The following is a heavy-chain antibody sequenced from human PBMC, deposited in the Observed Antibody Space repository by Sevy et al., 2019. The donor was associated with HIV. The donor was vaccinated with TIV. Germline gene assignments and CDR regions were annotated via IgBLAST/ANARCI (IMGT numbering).Heavy chain of an antibody. D-gene: IGHD3-22*01. CDR3: AKALNPALESMIEVIFRSLKGFDV. V-gene: IGHV3-23*01. Sequence: GGSLRLSCAASGFTFNTHAMNWVRQAPGKGLEWVSVISGIGSSTYYADSVKGRFTISRDNSKNTLYLQMNGLRADDQAVYYCAKALNPALESMIEVIFRSLKGFDVWGQGTMVTVSS. CDR2: ISGIGSST. CDR1: GFTFNTHA. J-gene: IGHJ3*01.